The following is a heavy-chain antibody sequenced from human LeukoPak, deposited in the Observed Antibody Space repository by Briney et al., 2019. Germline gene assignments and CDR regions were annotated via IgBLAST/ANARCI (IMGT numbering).Heavy chain of an antibody. CDR3: VRGALSLWFGEGWYGMDV. D-gene: IGHD3-10*01. Sequence: GRSLRHSCSASGFTLSTYAMHWVRQAPGKGLEHVSVISGNGGSTYYADSVKGRFTISRDTSKNTLCLQMSSLRLEDTAVYYCVRGALSLWFGEGWYGMDVWGQGTTVTVSS. J-gene: IGHJ6*02. V-gene: IGHV3-64D*06. CDR2: ISGNGGST. CDR1: GFTLSTYA.